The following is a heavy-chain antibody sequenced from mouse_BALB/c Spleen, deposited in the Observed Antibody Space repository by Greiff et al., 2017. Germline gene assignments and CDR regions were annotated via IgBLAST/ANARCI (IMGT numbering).Heavy chain of an antibody. CDR3: ARKRYYYGSSFYAMDY. J-gene: IGHJ4*01. CDR1: GFSLTSYG. Sequence: QVQLQQSGPGLVQPSQSLSITCTVSGFSLTSYGVHWVRQSPGKGLEWLGVIWSGGSTDYNAAFISRLSISKDNSKSQVFYKMNSLQANDTAIYYCARKRYYYGSSFYAMDYWGQGTSVTVSS. V-gene: IGHV2-2*02. D-gene: IGHD1-1*01. CDR2: IWSGGST.